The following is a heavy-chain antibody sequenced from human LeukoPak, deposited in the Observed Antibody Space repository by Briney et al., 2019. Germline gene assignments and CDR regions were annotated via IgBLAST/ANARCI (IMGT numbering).Heavy chain of an antibody. V-gene: IGHV3-7*01. D-gene: IGHD2-2*01. CDR1: GFTFSNYW. J-gene: IGHJ6*02. CDR2: IKQDGSEK. CDR3: ARDGGVVVPESGMDV. Sequence: PGGSLRLSCAVSGFTFSNYWMSWVRQAPGKGLEWVANIKQDGSEKCYVDSVKGRFTISRDNAKNSLYLQMNSLRAEDTAVYYCARDGGVVVPESGMDVWGQGTTVTVSS.